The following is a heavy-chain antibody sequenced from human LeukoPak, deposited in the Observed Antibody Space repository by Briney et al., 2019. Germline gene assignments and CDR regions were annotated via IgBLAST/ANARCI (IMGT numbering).Heavy chain of an antibody. V-gene: IGHV3-30-3*01. D-gene: IGHD6-13*01. CDR3: ARESDKWQQLVSY. J-gene: IGHJ4*02. CDR1: GFTFSSYA. CDR2: ISYDGSNK. Sequence: GGSLRLSCAASGFTFSSYAMHWVRQAPGKGLEWGAVISYDGSNKYYADSVKGRFTISRDNSKNTLYLQMNSLRAEDTAVYYCARESDKWQQLVSYWGQGTLVTVSS.